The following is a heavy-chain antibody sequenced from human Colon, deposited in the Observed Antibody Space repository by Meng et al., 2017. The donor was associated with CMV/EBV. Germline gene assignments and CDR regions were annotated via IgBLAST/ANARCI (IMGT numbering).Heavy chain of an antibody. CDR2: LNHSGIT. J-gene: IGHJ6*02. CDR1: GESPSPHY. V-gene: IGHV4-34*01. D-gene: IGHD1-26*01. CDR3: AIITTGSYYPYYSGLGV. Sequence: GSLRLSCAVYGESPSPHYWSWVRQPPGKGLEWLGELNHSGITNYNPSLESRVVISVDTTKNQFSLKLTSVTAADTGLYYCAIITTGSYYPYYSGLGVWGQGNAGHRLL.